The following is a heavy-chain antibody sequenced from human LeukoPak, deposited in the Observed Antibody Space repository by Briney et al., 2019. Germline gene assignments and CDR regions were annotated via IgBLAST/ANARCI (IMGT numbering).Heavy chain of an antibody. CDR1: GGPFSIYY. Sequence: PSETLSLTCTVSGGPFSIYYGSGIRQPPGKGLEWIGYIYYSGGTNYNPSLKSRVTISVDTSKNQFSLKLSSVTAADTAVYYCARTAAAVAFDIWGQGTMVTVSS. D-gene: IGHD6-13*01. CDR2: IYYSGGT. V-gene: IGHV4-59*01. J-gene: IGHJ3*02. CDR3: ARTAAAVAFDI.